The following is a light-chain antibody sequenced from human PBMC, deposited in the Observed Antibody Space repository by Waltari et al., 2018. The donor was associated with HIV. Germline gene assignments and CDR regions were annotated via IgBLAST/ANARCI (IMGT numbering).Light chain of an antibody. CDR3: SSYTTTSTIL. CDR1: NSALGGYNY. CDR2: EVT. Sequence: QSALPQPASVSGSPGPSITIPCTGTNSALGGYNYVSWYQQHPGRAPKLLIYEVTHRPSGISYRFSGSKSGNTASMTISGLQAEDEADYYCSSYTTTSTILFGGGTKVTVL. V-gene: IGLV2-14*01. J-gene: IGLJ3*02.